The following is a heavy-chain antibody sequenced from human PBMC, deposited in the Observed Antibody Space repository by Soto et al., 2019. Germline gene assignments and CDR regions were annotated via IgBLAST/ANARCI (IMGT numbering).Heavy chain of an antibody. J-gene: IGHJ4*02. CDR2: IYHCDSDT. CDR3: ARLYYYDSSVYLFDY. D-gene: IGHD3-22*01. Sequence: GEYLKISCKGSGYSFTSYWIGWVRQMPVKGLEWLWNIYHCDSDTRYSPSFQGQVTISADNSISTAYLQWSSLKASDTAMYYCARLYYYDSSVYLFDYWGQGTLVTLSS. V-gene: IGHV5-51*01. CDR1: GYSFTSYW.